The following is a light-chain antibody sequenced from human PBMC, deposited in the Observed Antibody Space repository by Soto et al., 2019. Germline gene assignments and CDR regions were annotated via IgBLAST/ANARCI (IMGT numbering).Light chain of an antibody. V-gene: IGKV1-39*01. CDR3: QQSYSTPLT. CDR1: QSISSY. Sequence: DIPMTQSPSSLSASVGDRVTITCRASQSISSYLNWYQQKPGKAPKLLIYAASSLQSGVPSRFSGSGSGTDVTLTISSLQPEDCATYYCQQSYSTPLTFGGGTKVEIK. J-gene: IGKJ4*01. CDR2: AAS.